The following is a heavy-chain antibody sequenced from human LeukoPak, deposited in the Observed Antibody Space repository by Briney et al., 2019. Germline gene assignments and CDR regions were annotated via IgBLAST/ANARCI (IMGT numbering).Heavy chain of an antibody. D-gene: IGHD5-12*01. V-gene: IGHV3-21*04. CDR3: AKDMGAGYSGYDCFDY. CDR2: ISSSGSDR. J-gene: IGHJ4*02. Sequence: GGSLRLSCAASGFTFNTYDMNWVRQAPGKGLEWVSSISSSGSDRYFADSVKGRITISRDNAKNSLYLQMNSLRAEDTALYYCAKDMGAGYSGYDCFDYWGQGTLVTVSS. CDR1: GFTFNTYD.